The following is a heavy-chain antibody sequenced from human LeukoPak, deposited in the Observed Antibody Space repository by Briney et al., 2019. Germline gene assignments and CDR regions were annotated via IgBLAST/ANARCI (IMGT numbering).Heavy chain of an antibody. CDR2: IYHSGST. D-gene: IGHD5-24*01. Sequence: PSETLSLTCAVSGGSISSGGYSWSWIRQPPGKGLEWTGYIYHSGSTYYNPSLKSRVTISVDRSKNQFSLKLSSVTAADTAVYYCASRDGSAYFDYWGQGTPVTVSS. CDR1: GGSISSGGYS. V-gene: IGHV4-30-2*01. J-gene: IGHJ4*02. CDR3: ASRDGSAYFDY.